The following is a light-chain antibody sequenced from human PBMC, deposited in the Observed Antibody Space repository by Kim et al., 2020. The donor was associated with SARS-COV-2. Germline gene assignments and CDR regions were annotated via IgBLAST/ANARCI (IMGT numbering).Light chain of an antibody. Sequence: LPPGERATLSCRATQNVGNQLAWFKQKPGQPPSLLIYDTSNRAPGVPARFSGSGSGTDFTLTISSLEAEDFAVYYCQQRAHWPRTFGQGTRLEIK. CDR2: DTS. CDR1: QNVGNQ. CDR3: QQRAHWPRT. J-gene: IGKJ5*01. V-gene: IGKV3-11*01.